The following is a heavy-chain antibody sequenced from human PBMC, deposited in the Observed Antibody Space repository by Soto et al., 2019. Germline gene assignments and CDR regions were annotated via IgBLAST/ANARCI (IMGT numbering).Heavy chain of an antibody. Sequence: QVHLVQSGAEVKKPGASVKVSCKGSGYAFTTYGITWVRQAPGQGLEWMGWISAHNGNTNYAQKLQGSVTVTRDTSTRTAYMELRSLGSDDTAVYYCARGRYGDYWGQGALVTVSS. V-gene: IGHV1-18*01. D-gene: IGHD1-1*01. J-gene: IGHJ4*02. CDR2: ISAHNGNT. CDR3: ARGRYGDY. CDR1: GYAFTTYG.